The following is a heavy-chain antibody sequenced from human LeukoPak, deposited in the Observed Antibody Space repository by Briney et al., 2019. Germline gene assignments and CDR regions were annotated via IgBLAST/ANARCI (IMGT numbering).Heavy chain of an antibody. Sequence: ASVKVSRKASGYTFTIYDINWVRQAPGQGLEWMGWMNPNSGNTGYAQKFQGRVTMTRNTSISTAYMELSSLRSEDTAVYYCARAFSLLIAGAFDPWGQGTLVTVSS. CDR3: ARAFSLLIAGAFDP. CDR2: MNPNSGNT. CDR1: GYTFTIYD. D-gene: IGHD6-19*01. V-gene: IGHV1-8*01. J-gene: IGHJ5*02.